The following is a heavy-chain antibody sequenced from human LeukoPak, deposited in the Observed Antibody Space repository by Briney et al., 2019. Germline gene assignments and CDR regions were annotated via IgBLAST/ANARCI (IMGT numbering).Heavy chain of an antibody. J-gene: IGHJ4*02. CDR1: GGTISSHY. V-gene: IGHV4-59*11. D-gene: IGHD3-10*01. CDR3: ARGWFGDLSDY. CDR2: ICYSGST. Sequence: PSETLSLTCTVSGGTISSHYWSWIRQPPGKGLDWVGHICYSGSTNYNPSLKSRVTISVDTSNNQFSLKLASVTAADTALYYCARGWFGDLSDYWGQGTLVTVSS.